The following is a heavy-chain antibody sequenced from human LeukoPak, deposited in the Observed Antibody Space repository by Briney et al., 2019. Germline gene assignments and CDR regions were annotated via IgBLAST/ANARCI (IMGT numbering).Heavy chain of an antibody. J-gene: IGHJ4*02. CDR3: ARGQLSKVPLTPFEY. CDR1: GYTFTIYY. CDR2: VNPKTGGT. Sequence: GASVKVSCKSSGYTFTIYYVHWLRQAPGQGLEWMGWVNPKTGGTRSAQRFQGRVDMTRDASLSTFYLELSNLTSDDTALYYCARGQLSKVPLTPFEYWGQGTLVTVSS. V-gene: IGHV1-2*02. D-gene: IGHD1-1*01.